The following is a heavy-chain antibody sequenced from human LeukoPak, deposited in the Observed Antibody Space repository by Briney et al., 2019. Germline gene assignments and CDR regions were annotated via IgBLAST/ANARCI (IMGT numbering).Heavy chain of an antibody. CDR1: GFTFSSYW. J-gene: IGHJ4*02. V-gene: IGHV3-7*01. CDR2: IKQDGSEK. CDR3: ARIPVLLWFGEQDY. D-gene: IGHD3-10*01. Sequence: GGALRLSRAAPGFTFSSYWMSWVRQAPGKGLEWVANIKQDGSEKYYVDSVKGRFTISRDNAKNSLYLQMNSLRAEDTAVYYCARIPVLLWFGEQDYWGQGTLVTVSS.